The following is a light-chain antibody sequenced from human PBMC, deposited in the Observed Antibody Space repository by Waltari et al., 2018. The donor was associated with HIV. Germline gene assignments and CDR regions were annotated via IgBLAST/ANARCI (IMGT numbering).Light chain of an antibody. CDR3: QSYDSSPHWV. CDR1: SSTIGAGYD. CDR2: GNS. Sequence: QSVLTQPPSLSGAPGQRVTISCTGSSSTIGAGYDVPWYQQLPGTAPKLLIYGNSNRPSGVPDRFSGSKSGTSASLAITGLQAEDEADYYCQSYDSSPHWVFGGGTKLTVL. V-gene: IGLV1-40*01. J-gene: IGLJ3*02.